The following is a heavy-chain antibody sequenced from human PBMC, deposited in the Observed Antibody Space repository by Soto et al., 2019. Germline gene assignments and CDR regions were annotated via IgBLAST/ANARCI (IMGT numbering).Heavy chain of an antibody. CDR1: GVSINSADFY. Sequence: PSETLSLTCTVSGVSINSADFYWSWIRQAPGKGLEWIGYIYHTGSSQHHPSLRGRVDISMDTSKNQFPLELRSVPAADTAMYYCAREVLDTTVDYYFYYWGQGGMVTVSS. D-gene: IGHD4-17*01. J-gene: IGHJ4*02. CDR3: AREVLDTTVDYYFYY. CDR2: IYHTGSS. V-gene: IGHV4-30-4*01.